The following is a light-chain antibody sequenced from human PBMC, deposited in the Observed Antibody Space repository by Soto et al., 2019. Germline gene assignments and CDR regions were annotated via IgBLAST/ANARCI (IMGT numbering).Light chain of an antibody. CDR2: KNN. V-gene: IGLV1-47*01. CDR3: SVWDDSLRGV. Sequence: QSVLTQPPSASGTPGQRVTISCSGSSSNIGTNHVYWYQQLPGTAPKLLIYKNNQRPSGVPDRFSGSKSGTSASLAISGLRFEDEAAYYCSVWDDSLRGVFGGGTKLTVL. CDR1: SSNIGTNH. J-gene: IGLJ2*01.